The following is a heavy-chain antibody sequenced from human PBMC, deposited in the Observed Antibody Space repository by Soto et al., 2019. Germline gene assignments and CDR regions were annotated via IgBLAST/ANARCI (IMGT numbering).Heavy chain of an antibody. CDR1: GYTFTSYG. Sequence: GASVKVSCKASGYTFTSYGISWVRQAPGQGLEWMGWISAYNGNTNYAQKLQGRVTMTTDTSTSTAYMELRSLRSDDTAVYYCARGRGLLPTNRYYYYYYMDVWGKGTTVTVSS. J-gene: IGHJ6*03. D-gene: IGHD2-15*01. CDR3: ARGRGLLPTNRYYYYYYMDV. V-gene: IGHV1-18*01. CDR2: ISAYNGNT.